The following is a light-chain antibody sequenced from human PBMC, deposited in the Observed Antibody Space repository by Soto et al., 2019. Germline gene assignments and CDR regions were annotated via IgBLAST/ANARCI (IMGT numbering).Light chain of an antibody. Sequence: QSVPTQPRSVSGSPGQSVTISCTGTSSDIVGYNYVSWYQQHPGKAPKLITYDVNERPSGVPDRFSGSKSGNTASLTISGLQAEDEADYYCCSYAGGYTLYVFGTGTKVTVL. CDR2: DVN. CDR1: SSDIVGYNY. V-gene: IGLV2-11*01. CDR3: CSYAGGYTLYV. J-gene: IGLJ1*01.